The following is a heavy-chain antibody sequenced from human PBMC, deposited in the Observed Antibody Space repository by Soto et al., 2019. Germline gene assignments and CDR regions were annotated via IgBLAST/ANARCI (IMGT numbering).Heavy chain of an antibody. CDR3: APMGVVRFDP. J-gene: IGHJ5*02. Sequence: SETLSLTCAVYGGTFSGYYWTWIRQPPGKGLEWIGEINHSGSTNYHPSLKSRVTISVDSSKNQFSLKLSSVTAADTAVYYCAPMGVVRFDPWGQRTLVTAPQ. D-gene: IGHD2-2*01. CDR2: INHSGST. V-gene: IGHV4-34*08. CDR1: GGTFSGYY.